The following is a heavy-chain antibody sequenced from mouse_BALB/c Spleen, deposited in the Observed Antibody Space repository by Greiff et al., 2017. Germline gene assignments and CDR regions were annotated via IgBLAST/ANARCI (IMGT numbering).Heavy chain of an antibody. J-gene: IGHJ1*01. D-gene: IGHD3-3*01. V-gene: IGHV3-2*02. CDR1: GYSITSDYA. CDR2: ISYSGST. CDR3: ARGGPLSWYFDV. Sequence: EVKVEESGPGLVKPSQSLSLTCTVTGYSITSDYAWNWIRQFPGNKLEWMGYISYSGSTSYNPSLKSRISITRDTSKNQFFLQLNSVTTEDTATYYCARGGPLSWYFDVWGAGTTVTVSS.